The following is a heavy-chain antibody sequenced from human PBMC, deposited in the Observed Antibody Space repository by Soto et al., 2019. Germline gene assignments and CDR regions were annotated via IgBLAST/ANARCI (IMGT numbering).Heavy chain of an antibody. CDR3: ASYYGSGSYYIDC. Sequence: SETLSLTCAVSGGSISSGGYSWSWIRQPPGKGLEWIGYIYHSGSTYYNPSLKSRVTISVDRSKNQFSLKLSSVTAADTAVYYCASYYGSGSYYIDCWGQGTLVTVAS. J-gene: IGHJ4*02. D-gene: IGHD3-10*01. CDR2: IYHSGST. V-gene: IGHV4-30-2*01. CDR1: GGSISSGGYS.